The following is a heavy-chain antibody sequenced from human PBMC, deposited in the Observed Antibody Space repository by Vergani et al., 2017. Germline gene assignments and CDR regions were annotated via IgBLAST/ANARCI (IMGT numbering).Heavy chain of an antibody. CDR2: IKEDGSEK. J-gene: IGHJ4*02. D-gene: IGHD3-22*01. CDR3: AKSSNYYDSSGPLDY. Sequence: EVQLVESGGGLVQPGGSLRLSCAASGFTFSSYWMSWVRQAPGKGLEWVANIKEDGSEKYYVDSVKGRFTISRDNAKNSLYLQMHSLRAEDTAVYYCAKSSNYYDSSGPLDYWGQGTLVTVSS. CDR1: GFTFSSYW. V-gene: IGHV3-7*03.